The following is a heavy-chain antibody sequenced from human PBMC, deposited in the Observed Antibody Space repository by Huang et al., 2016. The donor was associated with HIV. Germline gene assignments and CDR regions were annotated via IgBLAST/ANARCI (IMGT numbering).Heavy chain of an antibody. D-gene: IGHD3-3*01. Sequence: QEQLVESGGGVVRPGRSLRLSCAASGFTFSQFGMPWVRQAPGKWMEWVALISEDGTNKDDGDSLKGRVTVSRDNSKDTVYLQIHSLRADDTAVYYCAKDMSRFLEWVLTVGHNGLEVWGQGTLVTVSS. CDR3: AKDMSRFLEWVLTVGHNGLEV. V-gene: IGHV3-30*18. CDR2: ISEDGTNK. J-gene: IGHJ3*01. CDR1: GFTFSQFG.